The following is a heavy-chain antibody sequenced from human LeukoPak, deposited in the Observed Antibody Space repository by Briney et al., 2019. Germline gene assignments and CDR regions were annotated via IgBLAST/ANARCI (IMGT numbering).Heavy chain of an antibody. J-gene: IGHJ4*02. Sequence: SETLSLTCNVSGDYITTTNYYWAWIRQPPGKGLEWIASVYYSGTTYYNPSLKSRVVISMDTSRKQISLRLSSVTATDTAIYYCARRSRLYKHETTGYHDSWGQGTLVTVSS. CDR1: GDYITTTNYY. CDR3: ARRSRLYKHETTGYHDS. D-gene: IGHD3-9*01. V-gene: IGHV4-39*01. CDR2: VYYSGTT.